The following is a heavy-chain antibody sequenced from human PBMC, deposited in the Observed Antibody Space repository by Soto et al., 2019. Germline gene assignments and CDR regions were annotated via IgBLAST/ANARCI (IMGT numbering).Heavy chain of an antibody. CDR2: INHSGSA. Sequence: PSETLSLTCAIYGGSFSGYSWSWIRQPPGKGQEWIGEINHSGSANYNPSLKSRVTISVDTSKNQFSLKVSSVTAADTAVYYCARGRGQQLVRSAASDRFDPWGQGTQVTVSS. CDR1: GGSFSGYS. J-gene: IGHJ5*02. CDR3: ARGRGQQLVRSAASDRFDP. V-gene: IGHV4-34*01. D-gene: IGHD6-6*01.